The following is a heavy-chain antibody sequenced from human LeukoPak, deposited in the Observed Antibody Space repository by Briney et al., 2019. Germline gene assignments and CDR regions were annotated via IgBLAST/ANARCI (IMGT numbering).Heavy chain of an antibody. CDR1: GFTFGSYV. Sequence: PGGSLRLSCAASGFTFGSYVMSWVRQAPGKGPEWVSAISGDGGTYYADSVKGRFTISRDNSKNTLYLQMNSLGGEDTALYYCARYCGAASRYSGFDYWGQGTLVTAAS. CDR2: ISGDGGT. CDR3: ARYCGAASRYSGFDY. J-gene: IGHJ4*02. V-gene: IGHV3-23*01. D-gene: IGHD2-15*01.